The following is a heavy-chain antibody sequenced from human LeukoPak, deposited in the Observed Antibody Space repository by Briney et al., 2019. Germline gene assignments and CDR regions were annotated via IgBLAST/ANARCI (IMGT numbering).Heavy chain of an antibody. CDR3: ARVGMATIRYYFDY. CDR1: GFTFSSYW. V-gene: IGHV3-7*01. Sequence: PGGSLRLSCAASGFTFSSYWMSWVRQAPGKGLEWVANIKQDGSEKYYVDSVKGRFTISRDDAKNTLYLQMNSLRAEDTAVYYCARVGMATIRYYFDYWGQGTLVTVSS. CDR2: IKQDGSEK. J-gene: IGHJ4*02. D-gene: IGHD5-24*01.